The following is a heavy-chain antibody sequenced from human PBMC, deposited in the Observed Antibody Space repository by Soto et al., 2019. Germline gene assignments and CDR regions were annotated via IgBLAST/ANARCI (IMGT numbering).Heavy chain of an antibody. Sequence: VGSLRLSCAASRFTFSTYEMNWVRQAPGKGLEWVSYISTSGSTVYYADSVKGRFTISRDNTRNSLYLQMNSLRDEDTALYYCVRYCSTTLCNGVATRTFDYCGQGTLVTVSS. CDR1: RFTFSTYE. CDR3: VRYCSTTLCNGVATRTFDY. J-gene: IGHJ4*02. D-gene: IGHD2-2*01. V-gene: IGHV3-48*03. CDR2: ISTSGSTV.